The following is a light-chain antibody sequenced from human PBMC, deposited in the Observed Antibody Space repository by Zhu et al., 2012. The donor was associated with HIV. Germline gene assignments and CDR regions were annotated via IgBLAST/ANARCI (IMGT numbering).Light chain of an antibody. J-gene: IGKJ1*01. CDR3: QQYGSSPWT. V-gene: IGKV3-20*01. CDR2: GAS. Sequence: EIVMTQSPATLSVSPGDRATLSCRATQSVNRNFLAWYQQRAGQAPRLLIYGASTRATGIPDRFSGSVSGTDFTLTISRLEPEDFAVYYCQQYGSSPWTFGPGTKV. CDR1: QSVNRNF.